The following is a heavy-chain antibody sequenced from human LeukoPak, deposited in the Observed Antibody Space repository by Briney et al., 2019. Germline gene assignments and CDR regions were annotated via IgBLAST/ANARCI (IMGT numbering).Heavy chain of an antibody. CDR1: GDSVSSNSAA. CDR2: TYYRSKWYN. D-gene: IGHD6-13*01. CDR3: AREQAAAGRSYYYYGMDV. V-gene: IGHV6-1*01. J-gene: IGHJ6*02. Sequence: SQNLSLTCAISGDSVSSNSAACDWIRQSPSRGLEWLGRTYYRSKWYNDYAVSVKSRITINPDTSKNQFSLQLNSVTPEDTAVYYCAREQAAAGRSYYYYGMDVWGQGTTVTVSS.